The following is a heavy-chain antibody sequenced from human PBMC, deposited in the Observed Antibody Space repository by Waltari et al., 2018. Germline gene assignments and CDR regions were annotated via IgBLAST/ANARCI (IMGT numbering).Heavy chain of an antibody. CDR1: GFTFSTYA. J-gene: IGHJ4*02. D-gene: IGHD4-4*01. Sequence: EVQLLESGGGLVQPGGSLRLSCAASGFTFSTYAMSWVRQAPGKGLEWVSGISGSGHDPYYTDSVKGRFTISRDNSKNTLYLQMNSLIVEDTAVYFCAKDVLVTTHYFDYWGQGMLVTVSS. V-gene: IGHV3-23*01. CDR2: ISGSGHDP. CDR3: AKDVLVTTHYFDY.